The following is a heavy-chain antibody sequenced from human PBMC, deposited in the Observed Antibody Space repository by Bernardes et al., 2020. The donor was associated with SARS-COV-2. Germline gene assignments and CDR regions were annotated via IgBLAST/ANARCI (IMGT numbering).Heavy chain of an antibody. Sequence: GSMRLSCAASGFTCSRYAMSWVRQAPGKGLEWVSAISGSGGSTYYADSVKGRFTISRDNSKNTLYLQMNSLRAEDTAVYYCARGLASIAAADPYDYWGQGTLVTVSS. V-gene: IGHV3-23*01. CDR2: ISGSGGST. CDR3: ARGLASIAAADPYDY. CDR1: GFTCSRYA. J-gene: IGHJ4*02. D-gene: IGHD6-13*01.